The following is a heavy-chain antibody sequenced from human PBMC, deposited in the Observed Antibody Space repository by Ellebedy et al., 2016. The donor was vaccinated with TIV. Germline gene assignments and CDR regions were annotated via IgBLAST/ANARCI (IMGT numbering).Heavy chain of an antibody. CDR3: VRDSTHGYDDY. CDR1: EFTFNTYG. D-gene: IGHD5-24*01. J-gene: IGHJ4*02. V-gene: IGHV3-21*01. CDR2: IIVGGST. Sequence: GESLKISCAASEFTFNTYGMNWVRQAPGKGLEWVSSIIVGGSTYDADSVKGRFIISRDNAENSLYLQMNSLRVEDTAVYYCVRDSTHGYDDYWGQGTLVTVSS.